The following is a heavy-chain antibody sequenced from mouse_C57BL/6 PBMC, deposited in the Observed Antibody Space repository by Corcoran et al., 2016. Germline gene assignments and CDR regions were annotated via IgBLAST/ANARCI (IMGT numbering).Heavy chain of an antibody. CDR2: INPNNGGT. D-gene: IGHD1-1*01. Sequence: EVQLPPSGPELVKPGASVKISCKASGYTFTDYYMNWVKQSHGKSLEWIGDINPNNGGTRYNQKFKGKATLTVDKSSSTAYMELRSLTSEDSAVYYCARTLSTVAQPDFGYWGQGTTLTVSS. CDR3: ARTLSTVAQPDFGY. CDR1: GYTFTDYY. V-gene: IGHV1-26*01. J-gene: IGHJ2*01.